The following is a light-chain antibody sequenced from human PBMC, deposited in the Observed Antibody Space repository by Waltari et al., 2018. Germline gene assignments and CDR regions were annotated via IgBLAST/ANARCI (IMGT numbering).Light chain of an antibody. CDR3: QQSDSTPRT. V-gene: IGKV1-39*01. Sequence: DIHMTPSPSSLSASVGDRVTITCRASQSLSRYLNWYQQKPGKAPKLLIYAASSLQSGVPSMFIGSGSGTDFTLTISRLQPEDFATYYCQQSDSTPRTFGQGTKVEIK. CDR1: QSLSRY. J-gene: IGKJ1*01. CDR2: AAS.